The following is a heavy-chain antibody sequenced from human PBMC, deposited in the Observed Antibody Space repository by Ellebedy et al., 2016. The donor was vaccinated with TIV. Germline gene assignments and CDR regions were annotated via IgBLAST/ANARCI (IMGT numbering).Heavy chain of an antibody. J-gene: IGHJ4*02. V-gene: IGHV4-4*07. D-gene: IGHD2/OR15-2a*01. Sequence: SETLSLXXTVSGGSISSYYWSWIRQPAGKGLEWIGRIYTSGSTNYNPSLKSRVTISVDTSKNQFSLKLSSVTAADTAVYYCARRYYDRYYFDYWGQGTLVTVSS. CDR3: ARRYYDRYYFDY. CDR2: IYTSGST. CDR1: GGSISSYY.